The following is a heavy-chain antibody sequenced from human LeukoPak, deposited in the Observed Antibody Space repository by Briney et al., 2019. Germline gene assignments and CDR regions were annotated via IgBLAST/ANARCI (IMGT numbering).Heavy chain of an antibody. Sequence: PGGSLRLSCAASGFTFNNYGVSWVRQAPGKGLEWVAGMNQDGSHKNYVDSVKGRFTISRDNAEDSLFLQMNSLRADDTAVYYCAKGGGRPFEYWGQGTLVTVSS. J-gene: IGHJ4*02. CDR3: AKGGGRPFEY. V-gene: IGHV3-7*04. CDR1: GFTFNNYG. D-gene: IGHD4-23*01. CDR2: MNQDGSHK.